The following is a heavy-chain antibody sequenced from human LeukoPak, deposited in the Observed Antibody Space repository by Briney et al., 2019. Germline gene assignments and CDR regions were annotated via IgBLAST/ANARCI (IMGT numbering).Heavy chain of an antibody. D-gene: IGHD4-17*01. Sequence: GGSLRLSCAASGLTFSSNWMSWVRQAPGKGLEWVANIKQDGSEKYYVDSVKGRFTISRDNAKNSLYLQMNSLRAEDTAVYYFLYGFGPFDYWGQGTLVTVSS. CDR3: LYGFGPFDY. V-gene: IGHV3-7*01. CDR1: GLTFSSNW. J-gene: IGHJ4*02. CDR2: IKQDGSEK.